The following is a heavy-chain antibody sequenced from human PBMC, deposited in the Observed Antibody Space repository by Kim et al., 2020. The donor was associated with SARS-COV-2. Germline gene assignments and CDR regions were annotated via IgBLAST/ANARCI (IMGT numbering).Heavy chain of an antibody. CDR2: SMI. J-gene: IGHJ6*01. CDR3: ARDGHGLDV. Sequence: SMIEYAVSVKGRFTISRDGVKNCLFLQMNSLRDEDTAVYYCARDGHGLDVWGQGTTVIVSS. V-gene: IGHV3-48*02.